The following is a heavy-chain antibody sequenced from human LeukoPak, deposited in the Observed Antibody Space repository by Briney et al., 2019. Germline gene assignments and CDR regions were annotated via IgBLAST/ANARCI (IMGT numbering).Heavy chain of an antibody. V-gene: IGHV1-46*01. CDR2: LKLYDGSI. Sequence: GTSVKVSCKASGYTFIRYHMHWVRQAPGQGLEWIGVLKLYDGSISHAQKFQGRVTMTSDTSTSTVYMELSSLRSEDTVVYYCARDVGSNNCENWGQGTLVTVSS. J-gene: IGHJ4*02. CDR3: ARDVGSNNCEN. CDR1: GYTFIRYH. D-gene: IGHD2-2*01.